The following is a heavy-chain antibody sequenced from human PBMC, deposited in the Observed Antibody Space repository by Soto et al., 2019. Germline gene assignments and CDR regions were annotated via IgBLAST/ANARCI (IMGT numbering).Heavy chain of an antibody. CDR2: IYSGGST. CDR1: GFTVSSNY. V-gene: IGHV3-53*04. CDR3: ARDGSSGWQTFDY. D-gene: IGHD6-19*01. Sequence: GGSLRLSCAASGFTVSSNYMSWVRQAPGKGLEWVSFIYSGGSTYYADSVKGRFTISRHNSKNTLYLQMNSLRAEDTAVYYCARDGSSGWQTFDYWGQGTLVTVSS. J-gene: IGHJ4*02.